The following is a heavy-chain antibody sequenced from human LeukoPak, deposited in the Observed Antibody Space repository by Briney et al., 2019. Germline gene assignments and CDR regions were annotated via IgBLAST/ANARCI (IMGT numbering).Heavy chain of an antibody. CDR3: AWDGFVRPINAYLDY. CDR2: VKCDGSRA. V-gene: IGHV3-74*01. Sequence: GGSLRLSCAASGFTFSNHLMHWVRQGPGKGLAWVGQVKCDGSRANYADAVQGRFTISRDNAKNTLYLEMNSLRADETAVYYSAWDGFVRPINAYLDYWGRGTPVPVSS. J-gene: IGHJ4*02. CDR1: GFTFSNHL. D-gene: IGHD3-10*02.